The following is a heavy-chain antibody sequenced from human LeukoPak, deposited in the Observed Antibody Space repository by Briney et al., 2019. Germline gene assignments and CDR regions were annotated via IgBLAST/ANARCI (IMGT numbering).Heavy chain of an antibody. J-gene: IGHJ3*02. Sequence: GGSLRLSCAASGFTFDDYAMHWVRQAPGKGLEWVSGISWNSGSIGYADSVKGRFTISRDNAKNSLYLQMNSLRAEDMALYYCAKDTVGATEGAFDIWGQGTMVTVSS. CDR3: AKDTVGATEGAFDI. CDR1: GFTFDDYA. CDR2: ISWNSGSI. D-gene: IGHD1-26*01. V-gene: IGHV3-9*03.